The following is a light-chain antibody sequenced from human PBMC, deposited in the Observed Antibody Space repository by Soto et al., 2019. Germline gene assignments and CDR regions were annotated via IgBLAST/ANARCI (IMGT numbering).Light chain of an antibody. CDR3: QQRSXXPLT. Sequence: ETVLTQSPATLSLSPGERATLSCRASQSVSSDLAWYQQKPGQAPRLLIYDASNRATGIPARFSGSGSGTXXXXXXXXXXXXXXXVYYCQQRSXXPLTFGGGTKVE. CDR1: QSVSSD. J-gene: IGKJ4*01. V-gene: IGKV3-11*01. CDR2: DAS.